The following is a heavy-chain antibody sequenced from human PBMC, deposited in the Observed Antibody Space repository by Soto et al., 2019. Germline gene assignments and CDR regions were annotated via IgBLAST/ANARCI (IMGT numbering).Heavy chain of an antibody. D-gene: IGHD2-21*02. CDR2: ISYDGSNK. CDR3: AKDLRRRVVTAPMGY. V-gene: IGHV3-30*18. J-gene: IGHJ4*02. Sequence: QVQLVESGGGVVQPGRSLRLSCAASGFTFSSYGMHWVRQAPGKGLEWVAVISYDGSNKYYADSVKGRFTISRDNSKNTLYRQMNSLRAEDTAVYYCAKDLRRRVVTAPMGYWGQGTLVTVSS. CDR1: GFTFSSYG.